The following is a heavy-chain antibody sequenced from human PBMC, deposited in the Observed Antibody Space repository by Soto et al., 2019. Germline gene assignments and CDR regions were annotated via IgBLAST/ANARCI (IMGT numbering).Heavy chain of an antibody. CDR2: IYYSGST. V-gene: IGHV4-31*03. J-gene: IGHJ5*02. CDR1: GGSISSGGYY. CDR3: ARTVFADYGDYRGGWFDP. D-gene: IGHD4-17*01. Sequence: SETLSLTCTVSGGSISSGGYYWSWIRQHPGKGLEWIGYIYYSGSTYYNPSLKSRVTISVDTSKNQFSLKLSSVTAADTAVYYCARTVFADYGDYRGGWFDPWGQGTLVTVSS.